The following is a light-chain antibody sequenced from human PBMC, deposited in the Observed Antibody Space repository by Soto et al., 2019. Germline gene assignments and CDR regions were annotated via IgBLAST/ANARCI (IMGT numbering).Light chain of an antibody. CDR2: RNN. CDR1: SSNIGSNY. CDR3: AAWDDSLSGLYV. V-gene: IGLV1-47*01. Sequence: QSALTQPPSASGTPGQRVTISCSGSSSNIGSNYVYWYQQLPGTAPKLLMYRNNQRPSGVPDRFSGSKSGTSASLAISGLRSEDEADNYCAAWDDSLSGLYVFGTGTKVTVL. J-gene: IGLJ1*01.